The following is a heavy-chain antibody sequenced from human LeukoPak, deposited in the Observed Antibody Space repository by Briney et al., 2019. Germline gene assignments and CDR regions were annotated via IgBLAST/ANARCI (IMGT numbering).Heavy chain of an antibody. CDR1: GYTFTGYY. CDR3: ARELELLGFDY. J-gene: IGHJ4*02. Sequence: ASVKVSCKASGYTFTGYYMRWVRQAPGQGLEWMGWINPDSGGTNYAQKFQGRVTMTRDTSISTAYMELSGLRSDDTAVYYCARELELLGFDYWGQGSLVTVSS. CDR2: INPDSGGT. V-gene: IGHV1-2*02. D-gene: IGHD1-7*01.